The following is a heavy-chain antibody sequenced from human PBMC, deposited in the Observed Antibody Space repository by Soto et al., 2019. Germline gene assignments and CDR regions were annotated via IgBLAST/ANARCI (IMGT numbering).Heavy chain of an antibody. CDR3: ARDQDVVLRYFDSPTPRHYYYSGMDV. D-gene: IGHD3-9*01. CDR1: GYTFTSYY. CDR2: INPSGGST. V-gene: IGHV1-46*01. J-gene: IGHJ6*02. Sequence: ASVKVSCKASGYTFTSYYMHWVRQAPGQGLEWMGIINPSGGSTSYAQKFQGRVTMTRDTSTSTVYMELSSLRSEDTAVYYCARDQDVVLRYFDSPTPRHYYYSGMDVRGQGTTVTVSS.